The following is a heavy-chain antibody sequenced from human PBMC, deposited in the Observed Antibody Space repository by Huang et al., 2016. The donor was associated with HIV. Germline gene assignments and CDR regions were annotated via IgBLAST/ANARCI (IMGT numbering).Heavy chain of an antibody. V-gene: IGHV4-39*01. Sequence: QLRLRESGPGLLKPSETLSLTCTVSSASIRSSSHNWGWIRQPPGKGLEWIGTVDYCGRTSYNPSLKSRVTISVDPPNNQFSLKLISVTAADTAVYYCMRHGPQFDFLPDTWGQGTLVAVSS. J-gene: IGHJ5*02. CDR3: MRHGPQFDFLPDT. CDR2: VDYCGRT. D-gene: IGHD3-9*01. CDR1: SASIRSSSHN.